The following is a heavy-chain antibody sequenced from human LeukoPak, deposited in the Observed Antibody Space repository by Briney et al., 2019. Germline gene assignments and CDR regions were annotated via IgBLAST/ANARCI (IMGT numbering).Heavy chain of an antibody. CDR2: IQPDGSGA. CDR3: AREDDHNTNDC. Sequence: PGGSLRLSCVTSGFTFRGYWMSRFRQAPGKGLEWVGNIQPDGSGAFYVDAMRGRFTISRDNAQNSLYLQINSLRAEDTAVYYCAREDDHNTNDCWGQGTLVTVSS. V-gene: IGHV3-7*01. D-gene: IGHD5-24*01. J-gene: IGHJ4*02. CDR1: GFTFRGYW.